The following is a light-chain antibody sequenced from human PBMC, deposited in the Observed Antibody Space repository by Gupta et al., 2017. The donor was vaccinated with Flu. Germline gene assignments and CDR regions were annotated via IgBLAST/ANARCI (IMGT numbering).Light chain of an antibody. CDR2: GAS. CDR3: QQYGNSPQT. V-gene: IGKV3-20*01. Sequence: EIVLTQSPGTLSLSPGERVTLSCRASQSVTNNYLAWYQQKPGQSPRLLIYGASGRATDIPDRFTGSGSGTDFTLTITRLEPEDIAVYYCQQYGNSPQTFGLGTKLEIK. CDR1: QSVTNNY. J-gene: IGKJ2*01.